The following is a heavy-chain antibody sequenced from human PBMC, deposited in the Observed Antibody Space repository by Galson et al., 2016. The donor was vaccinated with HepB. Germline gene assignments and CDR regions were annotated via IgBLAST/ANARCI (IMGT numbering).Heavy chain of an antibody. D-gene: IGHD3-16*01. CDR3: ARGGRGAYPNTIDS. CDR2: ISRSSSYI. CDR1: GFTFSDYY. Sequence: SLRLSCAASGFTFSDYYMSWIRQAPGKGLEWISYISRSSSYIIYADSVKGRFTISRDDAKNSLYLQMNSLRAEDTAVYYCARGGRGAYPNTIDSWGQGTLVTVSS. J-gene: IGHJ4*02. V-gene: IGHV3-11*06.